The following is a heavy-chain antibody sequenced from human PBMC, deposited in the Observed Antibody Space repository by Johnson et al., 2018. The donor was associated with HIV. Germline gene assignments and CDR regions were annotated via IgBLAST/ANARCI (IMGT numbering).Heavy chain of an antibody. V-gene: IGHV3-30*04. CDR1: GFTFNKSA. CDR3: ASGGSGSNWDYLTDAFDI. CDR2: ISFDGSNK. Sequence: QVQLVESGGGVVQPGRSLTLSCAASGFTFNKSAMHWVRQAPGKGLEWLAFISFDGSNKYFGDSVKGRFTISRDNSKNTLYLQMNSLRAEDTAGYFCASGGSGSNWDYLTDAFDIWGQGTMVTVSS. J-gene: IGHJ3*02. D-gene: IGHD1-26*01.